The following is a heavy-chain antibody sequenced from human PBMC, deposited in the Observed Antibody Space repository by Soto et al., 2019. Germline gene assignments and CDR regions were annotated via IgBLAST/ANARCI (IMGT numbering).Heavy chain of an antibody. D-gene: IGHD6-13*01. Sequence: GGSLRLSCAASGFTFSSYAMHWVRQAPGKGLEWVAVISYDGSNKYYADSVKGRFTISRDNSKNTLYLQMNSLRAEDTAVYYCARESGIAAAGTGWFDPWGQGTLVTVSS. V-gene: IGHV3-30-3*01. CDR1: GFTFSSYA. CDR3: ARESGIAAAGTGWFDP. J-gene: IGHJ5*02. CDR2: ISYDGSNK.